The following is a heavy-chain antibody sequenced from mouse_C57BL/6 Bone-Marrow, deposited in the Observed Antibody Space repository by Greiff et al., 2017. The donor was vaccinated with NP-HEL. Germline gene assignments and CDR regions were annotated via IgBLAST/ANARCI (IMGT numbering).Heavy chain of an antibody. V-gene: IGHV14-4*01. CDR1: GFTIKDDY. CDR2: IGPENGAT. CDR3: TTYPFAY. J-gene: IGHJ3*01. Sequence: VQLQQSGAELVRPGASVKLSCTASGFTIKDDYMHWVKQRPEQGLEWIAWIGPENGATEYASTFQGKATITADTSSNTAYLQLSSLTSEDTAVYYCTTYPFAYWGQGTLVTVSA.